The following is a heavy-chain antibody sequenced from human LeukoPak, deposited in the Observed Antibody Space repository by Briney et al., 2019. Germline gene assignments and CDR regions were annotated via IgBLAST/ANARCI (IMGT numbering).Heavy chain of an antibody. CDR2: MNPNSGNT. V-gene: IGHV1-8*03. CDR1: GYTFTSYD. Sequence: ASVKVSCKASGYTFTSYDINWVRQATGQGLEWMGWMNPNSGNTGYAQKFQGRVTITRNTSISTAYMELSSLGSEDTAVYYCARGELRFLEWFSKLYAFDIWGQGTMVTVSS. D-gene: IGHD3-3*01. J-gene: IGHJ3*02. CDR3: ARGELRFLEWFSKLYAFDI.